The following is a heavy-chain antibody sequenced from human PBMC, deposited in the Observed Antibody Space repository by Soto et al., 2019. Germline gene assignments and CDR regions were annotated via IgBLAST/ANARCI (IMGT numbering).Heavy chain of an antibody. CDR3: ATTGLYGDYVAFDI. Sequence: QVQLQQWGAGLLKPSETLSLTCAVYGGSFSGYYWSWIRQPPGKGLEWIGEINHSGSTNYNPSLKSRVTISVDTSKNQFSLKLSSVTAADTAVYYCATTGLYGDYVAFDIWGQGTMVTGSS. V-gene: IGHV4-34*01. J-gene: IGHJ3*02. CDR1: GGSFSGYY. D-gene: IGHD4-17*01. CDR2: INHSGST.